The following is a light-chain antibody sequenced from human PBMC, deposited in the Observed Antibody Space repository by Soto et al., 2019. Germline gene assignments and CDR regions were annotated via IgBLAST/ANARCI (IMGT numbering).Light chain of an antibody. J-gene: IGKJ4*01. CDR2: AAS. CDR1: QGISSY. Sequence: AIRMTQSPSSLSASTGDRVTITCRASQGISSYLAWYQQKPGKAPKLLIYAASTLQSGVPSRFSGSGSGTDFTLTISSLQPDDFATYYCQQYNTYSSLTFGGGTKVEIK. V-gene: IGKV1-8*01. CDR3: QQYNTYSSLT.